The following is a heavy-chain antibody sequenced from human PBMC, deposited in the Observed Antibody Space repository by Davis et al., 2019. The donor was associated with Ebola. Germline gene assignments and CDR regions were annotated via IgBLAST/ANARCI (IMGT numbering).Heavy chain of an antibody. CDR2: IKQDGSEK. J-gene: IGHJ5*02. V-gene: IGHV3-7*01. D-gene: IGHD6-25*01. Sequence: GESLKISCAASGLTFSDHYMDWVRQAPGKGLEWVANIKQDGSEKYYVDSVKGRFTISRDNAKNSLYLQLNSLRAEDTAVYYCAKDSGWQMSPWGQGTLVAVSS. CDR3: AKDSGWQMSP. CDR1: GLTFSDHY.